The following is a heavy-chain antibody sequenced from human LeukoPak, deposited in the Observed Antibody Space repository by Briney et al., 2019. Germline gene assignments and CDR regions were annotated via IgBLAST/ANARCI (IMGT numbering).Heavy chain of an antibody. V-gene: IGHV5-51*01. CDR3: ARTRRMATTPFDP. Sequence: GESLKISCKGSGYSFIDYWTGWVRQMPGKGLEWMGIIYPDDSDTRYSPSFQGQVTISADKSISTAYLQWSSLKASDTAMYYCARTRRMATTPFDPWGQGTLVTVSS. CDR1: GYSFIDYW. J-gene: IGHJ5*02. D-gene: IGHD5-24*01. CDR2: IYPDDSDT.